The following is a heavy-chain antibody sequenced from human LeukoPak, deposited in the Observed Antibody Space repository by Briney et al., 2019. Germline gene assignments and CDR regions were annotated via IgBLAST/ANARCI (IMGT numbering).Heavy chain of an antibody. J-gene: IGHJ4*02. V-gene: IGHV4-61*02. CDR1: GGSISSGGYY. CDR2: IYTSGST. CDR3: ARLSGSYGFGRDY. Sequence: SQTLSLTCTVSGGSISSGGYYWSWIRQPAGKGLEWIGRIYTSGSTNYNPSLKSRVTISVDTSKNQFSLKLSSVTAADTAVYYCARLSGSYGFGRDYWGQGTLVTVSS. D-gene: IGHD1-26*01.